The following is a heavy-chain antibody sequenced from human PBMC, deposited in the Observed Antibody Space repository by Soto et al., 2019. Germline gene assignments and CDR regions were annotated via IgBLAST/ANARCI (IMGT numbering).Heavy chain of an antibody. V-gene: IGHV4-39*01. CDR1: GGSISSSSYY. D-gene: IGHD1-26*01. CDR3: ARLGGSYAVPHFDY. Sequence: PSETLSLTCTVSGGSISSSSYYWGWIRQPPGKGLEWIGSFYYSGSTYYNPSLKSRVTISVDTSENQFSLKLSSVTAADTAVYYCARLGGSYAVPHFDYWGQGTLVTV. J-gene: IGHJ4*02. CDR2: FYYSGST.